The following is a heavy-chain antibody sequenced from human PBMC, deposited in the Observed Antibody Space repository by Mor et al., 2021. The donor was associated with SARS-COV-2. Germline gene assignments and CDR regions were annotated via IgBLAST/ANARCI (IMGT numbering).Heavy chain of an antibody. V-gene: IGHV4-30-2*01. CDR3: ARDSGSSGYYSHFDY. CDR2: IYHSGST. J-gene: IGHJ4*01. D-gene: IGHD3-22*01. Sequence: KGLEWIGYIYHSGSTYYNPSLKSRVTISVDRSKNQFSLKLSSVTAADTAVYYCARDSGSSGYYSHFDYWG.